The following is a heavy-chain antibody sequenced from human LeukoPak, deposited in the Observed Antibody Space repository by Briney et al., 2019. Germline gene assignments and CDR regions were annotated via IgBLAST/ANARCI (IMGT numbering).Heavy chain of an antibody. V-gene: IGHV3-30*01. CDR2: ISYDGTEK. CDR3: ARDWGRRGYCSSTSCYIYY. D-gene: IGHD2-2*02. J-gene: IGHJ4*02. CDR1: GFTFSSYD. Sequence: GGSLRLSCAASGFTFSSYDMHWVRQAPGKGLEWVAVISYDGTEKYYADSVKGRFTISRDNSKNTLYLQMNSLRAEDTALYYRARDWGRRGYCSSTSCYIYYWGQGTLVTVSS.